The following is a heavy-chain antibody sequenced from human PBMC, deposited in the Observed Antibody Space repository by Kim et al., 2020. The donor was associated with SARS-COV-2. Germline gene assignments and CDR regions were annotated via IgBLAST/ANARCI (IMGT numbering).Heavy chain of an antibody. D-gene: IGHD3-22*01. V-gene: IGHV3-23*01. J-gene: IGHJ4*02. CDR3: AKDQDSSGTYYFDY. Sequence: ADSVKGRFTISRDNSKNTLYLQMNSLRAEDTAVYYCAKDQDSSGTYYFDYWGQGTLVTVSS.